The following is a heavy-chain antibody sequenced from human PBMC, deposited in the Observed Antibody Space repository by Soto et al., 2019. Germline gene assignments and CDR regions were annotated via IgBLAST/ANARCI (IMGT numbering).Heavy chain of an antibody. Sequence: PGGSLRLSCAASGFTFSSYAMHWVRQAPGKGLEWVAVISYDGSNKYYADSVKGRLTISRDNSKNTRYLQMNSLRAEDTAVYYCARVAGDYYGSGGLITTYSYYYGMDVWGQGTTGTVSS. CDR1: GFTFSSYA. V-gene: IGHV3-30-3*01. J-gene: IGHJ6*02. CDR3: ARVAGDYYGSGGLITTYSYYYGMDV. D-gene: IGHD3-10*01. CDR2: ISYDGSNK.